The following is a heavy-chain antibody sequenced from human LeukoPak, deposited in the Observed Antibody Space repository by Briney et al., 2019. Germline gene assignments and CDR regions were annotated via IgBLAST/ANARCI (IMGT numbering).Heavy chain of an antibody. CDR1: GFTLSSYS. CDR2: ISRSSAYI. V-gene: IGHV3-21*03. D-gene: IGHD2-15*01. CDR3: TTGYCNGGSCYSALIDY. Sequence: PGGSLRLSCAASGFTLSSYSMNWVRQAPGKGLEWVSYISRSSAYICYADSVKGRFTISRDNAKNSLYLQMNSLKTEDTAVYYCTTGYCNGGSCYSALIDYWGQGTLVTVSS. J-gene: IGHJ4*02.